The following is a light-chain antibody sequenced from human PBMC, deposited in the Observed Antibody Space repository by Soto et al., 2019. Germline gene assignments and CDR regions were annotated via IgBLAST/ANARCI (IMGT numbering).Light chain of an antibody. CDR3: SSYSDSSTVV. CDR1: SSDVGGYNY. Sequence: QSVLTQPASVSGSPEQSITISCTGTSSDVGGYNYVSWYQHHPGKAPKLMIYDVSNRPSGISNRFSGSKSGNTASLTISGLQAEDEADYYCSSYSDSSTVVFGGGTKLTVL. CDR2: DVS. J-gene: IGLJ3*02. V-gene: IGLV2-14*03.